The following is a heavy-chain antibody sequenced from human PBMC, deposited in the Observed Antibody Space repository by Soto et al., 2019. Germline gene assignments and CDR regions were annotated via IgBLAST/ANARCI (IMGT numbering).Heavy chain of an antibody. CDR3: AKTNWNDVDYYYYMDV. V-gene: IGHV3-23*01. D-gene: IGHD1-20*01. CDR2: ISGSGGST. Sequence: GGSLRLSCAASGFTFSSYAMSWVRQAPGKGLEWVSAISGSGGSTYYADSVKGRFTISRDNSKNTLYLQMNSLRAEDTAVYYCAKTNWNDVDYYYYMDVWGKGTTVTVSS. J-gene: IGHJ6*03. CDR1: GFTFSSYA.